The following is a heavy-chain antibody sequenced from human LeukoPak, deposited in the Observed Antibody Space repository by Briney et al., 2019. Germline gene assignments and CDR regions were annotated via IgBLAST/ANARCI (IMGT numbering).Heavy chain of an antibody. CDR1: GFTFSSYA. CDR2: ISYDGSNK. Sequence: GGSLRLSCAASGFTFSSYAMHWVRQAPGKGLEWVAVISYDGSNKYYADSVKGRFTISRDNSKNTLYLQMNSLRAEDTAVYYCARDRRVPAAMDYYYYGMDVWGKGTTVTASS. CDR3: ARDRRVPAAMDYYYYGMDV. D-gene: IGHD2-2*01. V-gene: IGHV3-30*04. J-gene: IGHJ6*04.